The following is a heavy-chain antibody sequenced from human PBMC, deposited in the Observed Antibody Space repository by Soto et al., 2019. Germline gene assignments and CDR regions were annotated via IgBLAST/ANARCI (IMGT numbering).Heavy chain of an antibody. D-gene: IGHD1-7*01. J-gene: IGHJ4*02. Sequence: QVQLVQSGAEVKKPGASVKVSCKASSYTFTNYGFSWVRQAPGQGLEWMGWISTYNSNYAQKFQGRVTLTTDTSTTTAYMELRSLTSDDTAVYYCAREGELGYWGQGTLVTVSS. V-gene: IGHV1-18*01. CDR2: ISTYNS. CDR1: SYTFTNYG. CDR3: AREGELGY.